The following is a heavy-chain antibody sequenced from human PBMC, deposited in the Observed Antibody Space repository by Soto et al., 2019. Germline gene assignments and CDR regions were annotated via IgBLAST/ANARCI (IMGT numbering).Heavy chain of an antibody. Sequence: GGSLRLSCAASGFTFSSYAMSWVRQAPEMGLKWVSTINDSGGDTYYADSVKGRFTISRDNSKNTLYLQMNSLTVEDTAVYYCAKDPPQTGTTFDYWGQGTLVTVSS. V-gene: IGHV3-23*01. CDR3: AKDPPQTGTTFDY. CDR2: INDSGGDT. J-gene: IGHJ4*02. D-gene: IGHD1-1*01. CDR1: GFTFSSYA.